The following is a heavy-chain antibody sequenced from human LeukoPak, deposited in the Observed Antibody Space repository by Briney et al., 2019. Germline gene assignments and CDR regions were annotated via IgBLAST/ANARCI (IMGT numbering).Heavy chain of an antibody. D-gene: IGHD3-10*01. CDR1: GGTFSSYA. Sequence: SVKVSCKASGGTFSSYAISWVRQAPGQGLEWMGGIIPIFGTANYAQKFQGRVTITADESTSTAYMELSSLRSEDTAVYYCARARTMVRGVTAGAFDIWGQGTMVTVSS. CDR2: IIPIFGTA. J-gene: IGHJ3*02. V-gene: IGHV1-69*13. CDR3: ARARTMVRGVTAGAFDI.